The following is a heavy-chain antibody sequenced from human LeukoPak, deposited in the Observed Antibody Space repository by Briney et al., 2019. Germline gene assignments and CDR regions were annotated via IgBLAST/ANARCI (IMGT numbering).Heavy chain of an antibody. CDR1: GGSFSGYY. D-gene: IGHD5-24*01. Sequence: SETLSLTCAVYGGSFSGYYWCWIRQPPGEGLEWIGEINHSGSTGHNPSLKSRVTISVDTSKNQFSLKLSSVTAADTAVYYCARGQGRDGYNGILDFWGQGALVTVSS. J-gene: IGHJ4*02. CDR3: ARGQGRDGYNGILDF. CDR2: INHSGST. V-gene: IGHV4-34*01.